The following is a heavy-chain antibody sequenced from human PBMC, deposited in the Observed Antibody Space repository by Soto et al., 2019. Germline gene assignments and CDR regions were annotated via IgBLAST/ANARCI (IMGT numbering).Heavy chain of an antibody. Sequence: PGGSLRLSCAASGFTFSSYAMSWVRQAPGKGLEWVSAISGSGGSTYYADSVKGRFTISRDNSKNTLYLQMNSLRAADTAVYYCARHGYGDSRYWYFDLWGRGTLVTAPQ. CDR1: GFTFSSYA. D-gene: IGHD4-17*01. CDR3: ARHGYGDSRYWYFDL. J-gene: IGHJ2*01. CDR2: ISGSGGST. V-gene: IGHV3-23*01.